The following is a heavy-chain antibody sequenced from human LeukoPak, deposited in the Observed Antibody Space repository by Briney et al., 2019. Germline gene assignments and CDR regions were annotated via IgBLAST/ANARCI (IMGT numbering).Heavy chain of an antibody. CDR3: ARDLWDGYTSSPAAL. V-gene: IGHV3-48*03. J-gene: IGHJ1*01. CDR1: GFTLSSSE. Sequence: GGSLRLSCAASGFTLSSSEMDWVRQAPGKGLEWVSYINSDNSVLYADSVKGRFTISRDNAKNALYLQMNSLRDDDTAIYYCARDLWDGYTSSPAALWGQGTLVTVSS. D-gene: IGHD3-16*02. CDR2: INSDNSV.